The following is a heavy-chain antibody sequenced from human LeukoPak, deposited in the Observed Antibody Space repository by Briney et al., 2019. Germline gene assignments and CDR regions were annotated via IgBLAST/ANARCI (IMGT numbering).Heavy chain of an antibody. Sequence: SETLSLTCTVSGGSISSSSYDWGWIRQPPGKGLEWIGSIYYSGSTYYNPSLKSRATISVDTSKNKFSLKRSSVTAADTAVYYCARGTRDGYNTNWFDPWGQGTLVTVSS. J-gene: IGHJ5*02. CDR3: ARGTRDGYNTNWFDP. V-gene: IGHV4-39*01. CDR2: IYYSGST. CDR1: GGSISSSSYD. D-gene: IGHD5-24*01.